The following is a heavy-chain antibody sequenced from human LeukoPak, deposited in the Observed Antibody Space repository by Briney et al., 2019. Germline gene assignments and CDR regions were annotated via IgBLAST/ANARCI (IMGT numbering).Heavy chain of an antibody. CDR3: TSRSGRWLQFNAFDI. CDR2: IRSKANSYAT. Sequence: GGSLRLSCAASGFTFSGSAMHWVRQASGKGLEWVGRIRSKANSYATAYAASAKGRFTISRDDSKNTAYLQMNSLKTEDTAVYYCTSRSGRWLQFNAFDIWGQGIMVTVSS. V-gene: IGHV3-73*01. J-gene: IGHJ3*02. D-gene: IGHD5-24*01. CDR1: GFTFSGSA.